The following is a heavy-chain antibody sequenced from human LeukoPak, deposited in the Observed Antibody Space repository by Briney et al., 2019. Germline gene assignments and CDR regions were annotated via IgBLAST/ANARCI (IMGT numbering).Heavy chain of an antibody. D-gene: IGHD6-19*01. CDR3: AVLSIAVAGTTDYYFDY. V-gene: IGHV1-2*06. CDR2: INPNSGGT. Sequence: GASVKVSCKASGYTFTGYYMHWVRQAPGQGLEWMGRINPNSGGTNYAQKFQGRVTMTRDTSISTAYMELSRLRSDDTAVYYCAVLSIAVAGTTDYYFDYWGQGTLVTVSS. J-gene: IGHJ4*02. CDR1: GYTFTGYY.